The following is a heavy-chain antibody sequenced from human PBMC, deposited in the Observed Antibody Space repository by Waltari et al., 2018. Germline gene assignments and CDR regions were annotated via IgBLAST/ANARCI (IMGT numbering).Heavy chain of an antibody. CDR1: GGSISSSRYS. CDR2: IYYSGST. J-gene: IGHJ2*01. CDR3: ARVGLMAMVKGGGYFDL. V-gene: IGHV4-39*07. D-gene: IGHD5-18*01. Sequence: QLQLQESGPGLVKPSETLSLTCTVSGGSISSSRYSWGWIRQPPGKGLEWIGSIYYSGSTYYNPSLKSRVTISVDTSKNQFSLKLSSVTAADTAVYYCARVGLMAMVKGGGYFDLWGRGTLVTVSS.